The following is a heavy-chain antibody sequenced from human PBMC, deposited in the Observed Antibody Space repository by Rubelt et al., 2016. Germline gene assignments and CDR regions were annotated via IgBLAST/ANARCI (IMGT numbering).Heavy chain of an antibody. CDR1: GYTFTSYG. Sequence: QVQLVQSGAEVKKPGASVKVSCKASGYTFTSYGISWVRQAPGQGLEWMGWISAYNENTNYATKLHGSVTMTTDTSTSTAYMERRSLRSDDTAVYYCARVISGVEYSSSWHFDYWGQGTLVTVSS. CDR3: ARVISGVEYSSSWHFDY. D-gene: IGHD6-13*01. J-gene: IGHJ4*02. V-gene: IGHV1-18*01. CDR2: ISAYNENT.